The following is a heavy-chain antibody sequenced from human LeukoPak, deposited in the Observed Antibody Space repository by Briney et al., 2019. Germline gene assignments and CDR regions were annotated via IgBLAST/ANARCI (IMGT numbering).Heavy chain of an antibody. J-gene: IGHJ4*02. D-gene: IGHD6-13*01. CDR3: ARDGSSWC. CDR1: GFSVSSNY. Sequence: GGSLRLSCAASGFSVSSNYMSWVRQAPGKGLEWVSYIGSDVNSIYYAASVEGRFIISRDNARNSLYLQMNSLRAEDTAVYYCARDGSSWCWSQGTLVTVSS. CDR2: IGSDVNSI. V-gene: IGHV3-48*01.